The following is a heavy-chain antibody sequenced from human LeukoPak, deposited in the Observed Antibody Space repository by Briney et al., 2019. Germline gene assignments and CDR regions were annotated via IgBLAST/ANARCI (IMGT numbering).Heavy chain of an antibody. CDR1: GGSFSGYY. V-gene: IGHV4-34*01. CDR3: ARGKTPVTTPRGFEY. CDR2: MKYSGST. J-gene: IGHJ4*03. Sequence: SETLSLTCAVYGGSFSGYYGSWIRQPPGKGVESIGEMKYSGSTNYNPSGKSRVDMGVDTSNNQFSLKLSSVTAADTAVYYCARGKTPVTTPRGFEYWGPGTPVTAS. D-gene: IGHD4-17*01.